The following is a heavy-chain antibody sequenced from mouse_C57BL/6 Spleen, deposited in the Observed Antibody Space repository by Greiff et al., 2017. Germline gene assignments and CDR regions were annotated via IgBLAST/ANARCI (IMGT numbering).Heavy chain of an antibody. CDR3: ARRVTTVVASMYY. Sequence: VQLQQSGPELVKPGASVKIPCKASGYTFTDYNMDWVKQSHGKSLEWIGDINPNNGGTIYNQKFKGKATLTVDKSSSTAYMELRSLTSEDTAVYYCARRVTTVVASMYYWGQGTSVTVSS. CDR2: INPNNGGT. V-gene: IGHV1-18*01. J-gene: IGHJ4*01. D-gene: IGHD1-1*01. CDR1: GYTFTDYN.